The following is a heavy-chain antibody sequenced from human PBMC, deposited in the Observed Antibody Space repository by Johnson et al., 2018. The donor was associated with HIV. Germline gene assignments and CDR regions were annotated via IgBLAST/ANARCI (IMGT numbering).Heavy chain of an antibody. CDR3: AKAGYCTGGVCYHLDAFDI. CDR1: GFTFDDYA. D-gene: IGHD2-8*02. CDR2: ISWNSGSI. Sequence: VQLVESGGGVVQPGRSLRLSCAASGFTFDDYAMHWVRQAPGKGLEWVSGISWNSGSIGYADSVKGRFTISRDNAKNSLYLQMNSLRAEDTALYYCAKAGYCTGGVCYHLDAFDIWGQGTMVTVSS. J-gene: IGHJ3*02. V-gene: IGHV3-9*01.